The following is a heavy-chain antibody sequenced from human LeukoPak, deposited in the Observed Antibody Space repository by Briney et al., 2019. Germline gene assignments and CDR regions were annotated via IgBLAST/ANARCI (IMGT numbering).Heavy chain of an antibody. CDR1: GYTFTSYY. V-gene: IGHV1-8*03. CDR2: MNPNSGNT. Sequence: ASVKVSCKASGYTFTSYYINWVRQATGQGPGWMGWMNPNSGNTGYAQKFRGRVSITRNTSISTAYMELSSLVSEGTAGYYFARVGELSSDDYWGQEAPVTVAS. J-gene: IGHJ4*02. D-gene: IGHD3-16*02. CDR3: ARVGELSSDDY.